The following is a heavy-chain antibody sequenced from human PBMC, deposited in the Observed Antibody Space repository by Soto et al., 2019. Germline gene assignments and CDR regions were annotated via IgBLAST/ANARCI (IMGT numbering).Heavy chain of an antibody. J-gene: IGHJ4*02. D-gene: IGHD6-13*01. CDR1: GYTFTSYY. Sequence: QVQLVQSGAEVKKPGASVKVSCKASGYTFTSYYMHWVRQAPGQGLEWMGIINPSGGSTSYAQKFQGRVTMTRDTSTSTDYMELSSLRSEDTAVYYCARDPYSSSWYEREPFDYWGQGTLVTVSS. CDR2: INPSGGST. CDR3: ARDPYSSSWYEREPFDY. V-gene: IGHV1-46*03.